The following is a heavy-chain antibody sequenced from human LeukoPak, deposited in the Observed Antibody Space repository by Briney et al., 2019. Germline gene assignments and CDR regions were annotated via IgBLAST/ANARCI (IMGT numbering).Heavy chain of an antibody. J-gene: IGHJ3*02. CDR3: ARPGITGTMGYGAFDI. V-gene: IGHV3-43*02. CDR1: GFAFDDYA. Sequence: GGSLRLSCAASGFAFDDYAMHWVRQAPGTGLEWVSLISGDGGSTYYADSVKGRFTISRDNAKNSLFLQMNSLRVEDTAVYYCARPGITGTMGYGAFDIWGQGTRVTVSS. D-gene: IGHD1-7*01. CDR2: ISGDGGST.